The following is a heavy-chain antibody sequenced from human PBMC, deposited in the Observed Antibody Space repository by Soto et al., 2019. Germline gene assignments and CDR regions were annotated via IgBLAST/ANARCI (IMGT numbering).Heavy chain of an antibody. CDR1: GYTFTSYG. V-gene: IGHV1-18*04. D-gene: IGHD2-15*01. J-gene: IGHJ6*02. Sequence: QVQLVQSGAEVKKPGASVKVSCKASGYTFTSYGISWVRQAPGQGLEWMGWISAYNGNTNYAQKLQGRVTMTTDTSTNTAYMELRSLRSDDTAVYYCAVGAPLLSYYYYGMDVWGQGTTVTVSS. CDR2: ISAYNGNT. CDR3: AVGAPLLSYYYYGMDV.